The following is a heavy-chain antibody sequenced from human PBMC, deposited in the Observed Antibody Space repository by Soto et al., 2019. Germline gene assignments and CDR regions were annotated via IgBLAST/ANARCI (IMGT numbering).Heavy chain of an antibody. Sequence: GGSLRLSCAASGFTFSSYWMSWVRQAPGKGLEWVANIKEDGSEKYYVDSVKGRFTISRDNAKNSLYLQMNSLRAEDTAVYYCARDIWSGYYTSGSWFDYWGHGILVTVSS. CDR1: GFTFSSYW. J-gene: IGHJ4*01. CDR3: ARDIWSGYYTSGSWFDY. D-gene: IGHD3-3*01. V-gene: IGHV3-7*01. CDR2: IKEDGSEK.